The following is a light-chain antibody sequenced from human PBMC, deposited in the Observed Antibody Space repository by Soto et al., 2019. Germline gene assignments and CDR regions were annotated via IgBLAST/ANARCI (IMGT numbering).Light chain of an antibody. V-gene: IGLV2-8*01. CDR3: ASYAGSNNWV. Sequence: QSALTQPPSAAGSPGQSVTNSCTGTSSDVGGYNYVSWYQQHPGKAPKLMIYDVSKRPSGVPDRFSGSKSGNTASLTVSGLQTEDEADYYCASYAGSNNWVFGGGTQLTVL. J-gene: IGLJ3*02. CDR1: SSDVGGYNY. CDR2: DVS.